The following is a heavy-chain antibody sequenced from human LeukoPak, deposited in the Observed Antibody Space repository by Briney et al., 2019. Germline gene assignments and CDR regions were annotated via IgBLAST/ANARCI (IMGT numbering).Heavy chain of an antibody. V-gene: IGHV3-66*01. CDR3: AREGLLRRYFDY. D-gene: IGHD3-22*01. CDR2: IYSGGST. CDR1: GFTVSSNY. J-gene: IGHJ4*02. Sequence: GGSLRLSCAASGFTVSSNYMSWVRQAPGKGLEWVSVIYSGGSTYYADSVKGRFTISRDNSKNTLYLQMNTLRAEDTAVYYCAREGLLRRYFDYWGQGTLVTVSS.